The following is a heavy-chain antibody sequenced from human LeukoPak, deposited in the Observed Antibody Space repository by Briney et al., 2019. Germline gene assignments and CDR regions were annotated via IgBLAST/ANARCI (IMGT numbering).Heavy chain of an antibody. Sequence: TSETLSLTCTVSGGSISSSSYYWGWIRQPPGKGLEWIGSIYYSGSTYYNPSLKSRVTISVDTSKNQFSLKLSSVTAADTAVYYCARDYCSSTSCTNSYYYGMDVWGQGTTVTVSS. V-gene: IGHV4-39*02. D-gene: IGHD2-2*01. CDR3: ARDYCSSTSCTNSYYYGMDV. J-gene: IGHJ6*02. CDR2: IYYSGST. CDR1: GGSISSSSYY.